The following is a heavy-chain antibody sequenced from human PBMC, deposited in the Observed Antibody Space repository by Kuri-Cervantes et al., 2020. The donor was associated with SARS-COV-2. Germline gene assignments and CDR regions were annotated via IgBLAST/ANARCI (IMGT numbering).Heavy chain of an antibody. V-gene: IGHV3-7*01. J-gene: IGHJ4*02. Sequence: GGSLRLSCSVSGFTFADYWMAWVRQAPGGGLETVANIKYDESEKHHLDSVKGRFIISRDNAENSLFLQMNSLRVEDTAVYYCVCDTNRVKVYWGQGTLVTVPS. CDR3: VCDTNRVKVY. CDR1: GFTFADYW. CDR2: IKYDESEK. D-gene: IGHD5-18*01.